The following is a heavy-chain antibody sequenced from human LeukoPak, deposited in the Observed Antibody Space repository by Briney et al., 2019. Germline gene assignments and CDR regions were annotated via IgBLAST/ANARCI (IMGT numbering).Heavy chain of an antibody. CDR3: ARPQSGTYHDAFDI. CDR2: IKRDGSAK. V-gene: IGHV3-7*01. Sequence: PGGSLRLSCAASGFTFSGYWMTWVRQAPGKGLEWVANIKRDGSAKYYVDSVKGRFTISRDNAKNSLYLQVNSLRAEDTAVYYCARPQSGTYHDAFDIWGQGTMVTVSS. D-gene: IGHD1-26*01. J-gene: IGHJ3*02. CDR1: GFTFSGYW.